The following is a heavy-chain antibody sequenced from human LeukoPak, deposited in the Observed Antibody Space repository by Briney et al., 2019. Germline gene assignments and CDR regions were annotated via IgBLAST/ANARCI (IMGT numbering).Heavy chain of an antibody. J-gene: IGHJ4*02. CDR1: GFTFSSYA. CDR3: AKDPTMDIGVVPGNGDY. Sequence: GGSLRLSCAASGFTFSSYAMSWVRQAPGKGLEWVSAISGSGGSTYYADSVKGRFTISRDNSKNTLYLQMNSLRAEDTAVYYCAKDPTMDIGVVPGNGDYWGQGTLVTVSS. CDR2: ISGSGGST. D-gene: IGHD2-2*03. V-gene: IGHV3-23*01.